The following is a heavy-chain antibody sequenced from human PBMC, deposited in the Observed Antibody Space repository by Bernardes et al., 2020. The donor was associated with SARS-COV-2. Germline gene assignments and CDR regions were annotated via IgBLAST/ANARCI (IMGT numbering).Heavy chain of an antibody. CDR2: IHSSGST. CDR3: AKDFCSSTSCTTYDAFDI. Sequence: SETLSLTCTVSGGSISSYYCNWIRQSPGKGLEWIGYIHSSGSTKYNPSLQSRVTISIDPSKNQFSLNLSSVTAADTAVYYCAKDFCSSTSCTTYDAFDIWGQGTMVTVSS. D-gene: IGHD2-2*01. CDR1: GGSISSYY. J-gene: IGHJ3*02. V-gene: IGHV4-59*01.